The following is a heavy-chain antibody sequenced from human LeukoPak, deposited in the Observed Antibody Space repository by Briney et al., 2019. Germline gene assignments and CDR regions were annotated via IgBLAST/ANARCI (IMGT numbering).Heavy chain of an antibody. V-gene: IGHV3-15*01. CDR1: GFTVSSNY. J-gene: IGHJ4*02. CDR2: IKSKTDGGTT. CDR3: TTRSSP. Sequence: SGGSPRPSCAASGFTVSSNYMSWVRQAPGKGLEWVGRIKSKTDGGTTDYSAPVKGRFTISRDDSKNTVYLQMNSLKIEDTAVYYCTTRSSPWGRGTLVTISS.